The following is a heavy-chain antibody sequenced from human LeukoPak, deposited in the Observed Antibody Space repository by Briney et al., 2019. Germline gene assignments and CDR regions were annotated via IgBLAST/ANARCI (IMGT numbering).Heavy chain of an antibody. V-gene: IGHV3-33*01. CDR3: ARDRPYTYGHRFDA. J-gene: IGHJ4*03. D-gene: IGHD5-18*01. Sequence: GGSELLSCESSGLTQNPYRMHWARQAPGKGLEWVALTWADGSNKYYADSVKGRFTISRDNSKNTLYLQMNSLRAEDTAVYYCARDRPYTYGHRFDAWGQGTLVTVSS. CDR1: GLTQNPYR. CDR2: TWADGSNK.